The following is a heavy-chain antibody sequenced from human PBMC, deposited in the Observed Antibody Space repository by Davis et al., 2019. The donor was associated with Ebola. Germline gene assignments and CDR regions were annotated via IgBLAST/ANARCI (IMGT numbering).Heavy chain of an antibody. Sequence: ASVKVSCKASGYTFTRSSMIWVRHAPGQGLEWMGWINTNSGNPTYAQGFAGRFVFSLDTAVSTAYLQISSLKAEDTAVYYCASSVQLGRRHDFWSGYPYDSGLDVWGQGTTVTVSS. CDR1: GYTFTRSS. D-gene: IGHD3-3*01. V-gene: IGHV7-4-1*02. J-gene: IGHJ6*02. CDR2: INTNSGNP. CDR3: ASSVQLGRRHDFWSGYPYDSGLDV.